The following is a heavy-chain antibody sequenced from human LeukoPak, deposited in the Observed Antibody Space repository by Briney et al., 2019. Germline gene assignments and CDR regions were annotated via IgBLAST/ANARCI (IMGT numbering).Heavy chain of an antibody. CDR3: ATEWFGELNG. J-gene: IGHJ4*02. CDR1: GYTFSSYD. V-gene: IGHV1-8*02. D-gene: IGHD3-10*01. Sequence: ASVKVSCKASGYTFSSYDINWVRQATGQGLEWMGWMNPNSGNTGYAQKFQGRVTMTRDTSISTAYMELSRLRSDDTAVYYCATEWFGELNGWGQGTLVTVSS. CDR2: MNPNSGNT.